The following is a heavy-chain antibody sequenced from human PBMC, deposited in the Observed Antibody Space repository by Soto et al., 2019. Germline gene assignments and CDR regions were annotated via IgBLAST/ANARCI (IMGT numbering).Heavy chain of an antibody. CDR3: ARGGEIAAAYYYGMDV. CDR1: GFTFSSYE. D-gene: IGHD6-13*01. Sequence: GGSLRLSCAASGFTFSSYEMNWVRQAPGKGLEWVSYISSSGSTIYYADSVKGRFTISRDNAKNSLYLQMNSLRAEDTAVYYCARGGEIAAAYYYGMDVWGQGTTVTVSS. CDR2: ISSSGSTI. J-gene: IGHJ6*02. V-gene: IGHV3-48*03.